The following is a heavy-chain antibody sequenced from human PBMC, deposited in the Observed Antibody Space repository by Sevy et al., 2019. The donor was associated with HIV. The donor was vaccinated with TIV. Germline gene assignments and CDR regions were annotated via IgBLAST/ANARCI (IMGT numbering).Heavy chain of an antibody. Sequence: GGSLRLSCAASGFIFSSYAMSWVRQAPGKGLEWVSGISGSGGSTYDADSVKGRFTISRDNSKNTLYLQMNSLRAEDTAVYYCAKVGYCSSTSCYTICYGMDVWGQGTTVTVSS. CDR1: GFIFSSYA. V-gene: IGHV3-23*01. CDR2: ISGSGGST. D-gene: IGHD2-2*02. J-gene: IGHJ6*02. CDR3: AKVGYCSSTSCYTICYGMDV.